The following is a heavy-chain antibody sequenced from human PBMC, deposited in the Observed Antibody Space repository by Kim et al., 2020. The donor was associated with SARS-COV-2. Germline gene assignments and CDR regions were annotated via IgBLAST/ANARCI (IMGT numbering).Heavy chain of an antibody. CDR1: GFTFSSYG. D-gene: IGHD4-17*01. V-gene: IGHV3-33*01. CDR2: IWYDGSNK. Sequence: GGSLRLSCAASGFTFSSYGMHWVRQAPGKGLEWVAVIWYDGSNKYYADSVKGRFTISRDNSKNTLYLQMNSLRAEDTAVYYCARSFPPDYGDYLDYWGQGTLVTVSS. J-gene: IGHJ4*02. CDR3: ARSFPPDYGDYLDY.